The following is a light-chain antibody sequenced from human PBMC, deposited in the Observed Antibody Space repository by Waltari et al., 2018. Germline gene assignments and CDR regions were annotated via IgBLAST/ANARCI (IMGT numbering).Light chain of an antibody. V-gene: IGKV4-1*01. CDR2: WAS. Sequence: DIVMTQSPDSLAVSLGERATLNRKSSQSVIHSSNTRSSLAWYQQKPGQPPKLLIYWASTRQPGVPDRFSGSGSGTDFTLTISTLQAEDVAVYYCHQYCSTPLTFGQGTKVDIK. CDR3: HQYCSTPLT. CDR1: QSVIHSSNTRSS. J-gene: IGKJ1*01.